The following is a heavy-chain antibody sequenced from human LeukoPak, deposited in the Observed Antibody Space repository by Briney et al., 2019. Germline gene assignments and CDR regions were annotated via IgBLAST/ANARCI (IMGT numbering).Heavy chain of an antibody. CDR1: GGSCDDYY. CDR2: IHPHGIF. J-gene: IGHJ5*02. Sequence: PSETLSRTWAVDGGSCDDYYCGWIRQPPRKGLEWIGEIHPHGIFYYNSSLVSRVTISIDTSKTQFSLRLTSVTAADTAFYYCARGRARSKAGDLWGQGSLVTVSS. V-gene: IGHV4-34*01. CDR3: ARGRARSKAGDL.